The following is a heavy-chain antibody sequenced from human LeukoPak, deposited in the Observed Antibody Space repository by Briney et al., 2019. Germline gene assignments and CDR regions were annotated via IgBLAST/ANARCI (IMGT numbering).Heavy chain of an antibody. CDR2: ITGSDDST. V-gene: IGHV3-23*01. D-gene: IGHD4-23*01. J-gene: IGHJ4*02. Sequence: GGSLRLSCAASGFTFSNNAMTWVRQAPGEGLEWVSTITGSDDSTYYADSVKGRFTISRDYSKNTVFLQLSNLRAEDTAMYYCAKGPQLYGGHHPDYWGQGTLVTVSS. CDR1: GFTFSNNA. CDR3: AKGPQLYGGHHPDY.